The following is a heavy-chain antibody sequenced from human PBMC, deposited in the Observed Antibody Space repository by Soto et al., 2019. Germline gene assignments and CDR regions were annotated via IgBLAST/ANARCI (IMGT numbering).Heavy chain of an antibody. V-gene: IGHV3-23*01. CDR2: IGDSGAST. D-gene: IGHD1-26*01. CDR1: GFSFSSFA. Sequence: EVLLLESGGGLVQPGGSLRLSCEASGFSFSSFAMNWVRQAPGKGLEWVSAIGDSGASTYYADSVKGRFTISRDNSRNTLYLQPNSLRAGDTAVYYCAKGVELDVWGDGTMVTVSS. J-gene: IGHJ6*04. CDR3: AKGVELDV.